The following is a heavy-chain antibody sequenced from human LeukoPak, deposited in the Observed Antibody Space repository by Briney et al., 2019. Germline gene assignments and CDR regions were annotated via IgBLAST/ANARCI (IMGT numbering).Heavy chain of an antibody. J-gene: IGHJ5*02. CDR1: GGSFSGYY. CDR2: INHSGST. Sequence: SETLSLTCAVYGGSFSGYYWSWIRQPPGKGLGWIGEINHSGSTNYNPSLKSRVTISVDTSKNQFSLKLSSVTAADTAVYYCARGRTYYYGSGTNWFDPWGQGTLVTVSS. V-gene: IGHV4-34*01. CDR3: ARGRTYYYGSGTNWFDP. D-gene: IGHD3-10*01.